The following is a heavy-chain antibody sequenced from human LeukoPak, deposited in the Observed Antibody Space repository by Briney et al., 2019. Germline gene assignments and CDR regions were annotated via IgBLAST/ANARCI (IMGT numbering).Heavy chain of an antibody. CDR3: ARGSAERWDAFDI. D-gene: IGHD4-23*01. Sequence: GGSLRLSCAASGFIFSSYWMNWVRQAPGKGLEWVANIKQDGSEKYYVDSVKGRFTISRDNVKNSLYLQMNSLRAEDTAVYYCARGSAERWDAFDIWGQGTMVTVSS. J-gene: IGHJ3*02. V-gene: IGHV3-7*01. CDR1: GFIFSSYW. CDR2: IKQDGSEK.